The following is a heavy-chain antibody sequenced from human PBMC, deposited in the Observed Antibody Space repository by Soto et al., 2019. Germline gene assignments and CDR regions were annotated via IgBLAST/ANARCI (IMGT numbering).Heavy chain of an antibody. Sequence: VQLVESGGGLIQPGGSLRLSCAASGFTVSNNHMTWVRQAAGKGLELVSFVHGGGSTSYADSVKGRFTISRDNSKNTLYLQMVSVRAEGTAIYCGAGRLTTAASLDYWGRGTLVTVSS. J-gene: IGHJ4*02. D-gene: IGHD3-16*01. CDR2: VHGGGST. V-gene: IGHV3-53*01. CDR3: AGRLTTAASLDY. CDR1: GFTVSNNH.